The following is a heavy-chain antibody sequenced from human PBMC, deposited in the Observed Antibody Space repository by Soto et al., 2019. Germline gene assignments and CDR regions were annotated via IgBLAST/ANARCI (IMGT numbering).Heavy chain of an antibody. CDR3: ARGSKDSYPGSRIFDF. Sequence: GGSLRLSCAASGFIFSSHWMHWVRQAPGKGLVGVSTTTDTGGDTKYADSVRGRFTISRDNSKNTLYLQMSSLRAEDSAVYYCARGSKDSYPGSRIFDFWGRGTLVTVSS. D-gene: IGHD2-15*01. V-gene: IGHV3-23*01. CDR1: GFIFSSHW. J-gene: IGHJ4*02. CDR2: TTDTGGDT.